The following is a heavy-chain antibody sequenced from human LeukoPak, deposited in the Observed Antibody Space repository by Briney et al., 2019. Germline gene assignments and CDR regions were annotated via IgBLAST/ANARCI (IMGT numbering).Heavy chain of an antibody. CDR3: ARSTYYYDSSGYDY. D-gene: IGHD3-22*01. V-gene: IGHV4-59*01. CDR1: GGSISSYY. J-gene: IGHJ4*02. CDR2: IYYSGST. Sequence: PSETLSLTCTVSGGSISSYYWSWIRQPPGKGLEWIGYIYYSGSTNYNPSLKSRVTISVDTSKNQSSLKLSSVTAADTAVYYCARSTYYYDSSGYDYWGQGTLVTVSS.